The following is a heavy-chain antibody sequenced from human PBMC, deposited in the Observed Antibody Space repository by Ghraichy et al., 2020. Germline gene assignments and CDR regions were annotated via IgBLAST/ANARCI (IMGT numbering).Heavy chain of an antibody. V-gene: IGHV4-34*01. D-gene: IGHD4-17*01. J-gene: IGHJ6*02. CDR1: GGSFSGYY. CDR2: INHSGST. Sequence: SETLSLTCAVYGGSFSGYYWSWIRQPPGKGLEWIGEINHSGSTNYNPSLKSRVTISVDTSKNQFSLKLSSVTAADTAVYYCARETVTYWSMGYGMDVWGQGTTVTVSS. CDR3: ARETVTYWSMGYGMDV.